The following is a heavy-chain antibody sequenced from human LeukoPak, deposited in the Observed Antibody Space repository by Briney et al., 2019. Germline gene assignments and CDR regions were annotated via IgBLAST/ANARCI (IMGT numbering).Heavy chain of an antibody. CDR3: ARVYTGSSWDYYYYMDV. CDR1: DYSISSGYGYY. V-gene: IGHV4-38-2*02. D-gene: IGHD6-13*01. J-gene: IGHJ6*03. CDR2: ISHTGSS. Sequence: PSETLSLTCTVSDYSISSGYGYYWGWIRQPPGKGLEWIGSISHTGSSYYNPSLKSRVTISVDTSKNQFSLRLSSVTAADTAVYYCARVYTGSSWDYYYYMDVWGKGTTVTVSS.